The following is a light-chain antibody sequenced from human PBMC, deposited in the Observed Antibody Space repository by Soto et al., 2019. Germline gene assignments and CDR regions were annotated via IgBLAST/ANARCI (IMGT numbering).Light chain of an antibody. J-gene: IGKJ2*03. V-gene: IGKV3-20*01. CDR1: QSVSTEY. Sequence: EIVLTQSPGTLSLSPGDRVTLSCRASQSVSTEYFSWYQQKPGQAPRLLIYATSSRAVGIPDRFSGSGSGTDFALTIIRLEPEDFAMYYCQQFGDYNSPRYSFGQGTRLEI. CDR3: QQFGDYNSPRYS. CDR2: ATS.